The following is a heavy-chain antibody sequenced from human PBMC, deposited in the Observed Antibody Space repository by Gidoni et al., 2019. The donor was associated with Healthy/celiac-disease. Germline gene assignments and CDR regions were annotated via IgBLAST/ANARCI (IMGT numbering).Heavy chain of an antibody. CDR2: LCYDGSNK. Sequence: QVQLVESGGGVVQPGRSMRLSCAASGFPFSSDGLHWVRQAPGKGLEWVAVLCYDGSNKYYAASVKGRFPISRDISKHTLYLQMSILRSYDTAVYYCAREASSAFDIWGQGTMVTVSS. CDR3: AREASSAFDI. V-gene: IGHV3-33*01. J-gene: IGHJ3*02. CDR1: GFPFSSDG.